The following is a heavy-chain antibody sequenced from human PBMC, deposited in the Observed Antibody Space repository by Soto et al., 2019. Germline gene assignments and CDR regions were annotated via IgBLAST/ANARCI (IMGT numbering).Heavy chain of an antibody. D-gene: IGHD5-18*01. Sequence: PGGSLRLSCAASGFSFSSYAMTWLRQAPGEALKWVSTITGSGGATYYADSVKGRFTISRDNSKNTLYLQMNSLRAEDTAVYYCARDRPDTAMADYYYYGMDVWGQGTTVTVSS. CDR1: GFSFSSYA. V-gene: IGHV3-23*01. J-gene: IGHJ6*02. CDR3: ARDRPDTAMADYYYYGMDV. CDR2: ITGSGGAT.